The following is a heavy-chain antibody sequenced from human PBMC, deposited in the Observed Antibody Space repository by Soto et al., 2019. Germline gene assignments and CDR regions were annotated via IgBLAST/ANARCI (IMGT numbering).Heavy chain of an antibody. CDR2: IYYGGSI. V-gene: IGHV4-59*01. CDR3: TGAYYDVSGYSLDR. CDR1: GVSISSGY. Sequence: SETLSLTCSVSGVSISSGYWTWIRQPPGKGLEWIGYIYYGGSINYNPSLKSRVIISVDTAKNQFSLRLSSVSAADTAVYYCTGAYYDVSGYSLDRWGQGTSVTVAS. D-gene: IGHD3-22*01. J-gene: IGHJ5*02.